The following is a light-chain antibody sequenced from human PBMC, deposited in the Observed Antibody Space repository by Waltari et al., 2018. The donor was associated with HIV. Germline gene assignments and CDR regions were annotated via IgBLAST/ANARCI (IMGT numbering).Light chain of an antibody. CDR1: GSDVGDYKY. Sequence: QSALTQPASVSGSPEQSITISCPGAGSDVGDYKYVSWYQQYTGKAPKLIIYDVNKRPSGVSNRFSVSKSGNTASLTISGLQAEYEADYYCCSYAGSSTFGFYVFGTGTKVTVL. J-gene: IGLJ1*01. V-gene: IGLV2-23*02. CDR2: DVN. CDR3: CSYAGSSTFGFYV.